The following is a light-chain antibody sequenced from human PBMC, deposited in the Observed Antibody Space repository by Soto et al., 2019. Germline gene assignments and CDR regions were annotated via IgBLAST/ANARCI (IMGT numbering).Light chain of an antibody. Sequence: NFMLTQPHSVSESPGKTVTISCTRTSGSSASNYVQWYQQRPGSAPTTVIYEDNQRPSGVPDRFSGSIDSSSNSASLTISGLKTEDDADYYCQSYDSNQGVVFGGGTKLTVL. V-gene: IGLV6-57*03. CDR1: SGSSASNY. CDR2: EDN. CDR3: QSYDSNQGVV. J-gene: IGLJ2*01.